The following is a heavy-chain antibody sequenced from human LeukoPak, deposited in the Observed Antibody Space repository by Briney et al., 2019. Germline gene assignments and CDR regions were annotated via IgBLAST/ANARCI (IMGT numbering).Heavy chain of an antibody. CDR3: ARAARITMVRGVPNWFDP. CDR1: GGSFSGYY. V-gene: IGHV4-34*01. J-gene: IGHJ5*02. Sequence: SETLSLTCAVYGGSFSGYYWSWIRQPPGKGLKWIGEINHSGSTNYNPSLKSRVTISVDTSKNQSSLKLSSVTAADTAVYYCARAARITMVRGVPNWFDPWGQGTLVTVSS. CDR2: INHSGST. D-gene: IGHD3-10*01.